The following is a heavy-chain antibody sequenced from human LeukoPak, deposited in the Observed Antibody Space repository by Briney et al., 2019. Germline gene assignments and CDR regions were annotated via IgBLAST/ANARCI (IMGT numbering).Heavy chain of an antibody. D-gene: IGHD1-26*01. Sequence: SETLSLTCTVSGGPITSHFWSWIRQPPGEGLEWIGNFYHAGNSNLNPSLKSRVTMSIDTSKNQFSLKLRSMTAADTAVYYCARDGPTSTAPFDHWGQGTLVTVSS. CDR1: GGPITSHF. V-gene: IGHV4-59*11. CDR2: FYHAGNS. CDR3: ARDGPTSTAPFDH. J-gene: IGHJ4*02.